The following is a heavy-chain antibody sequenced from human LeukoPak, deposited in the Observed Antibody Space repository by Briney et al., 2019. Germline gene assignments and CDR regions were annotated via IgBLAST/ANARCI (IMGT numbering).Heavy chain of an antibody. J-gene: IGHJ4*02. Sequence: GRSLSLSCAASGFTFSIYWMQWVRQAPGRGREWVDFIRSKIYGGTPEYAASVKGRFTISRDDSKGVAYLQNNSLKTEDTAVYYCTRDQTPYYWGQGTLVTVAS. V-gene: IGHV3-49*04. CDR3: TRDQTPYY. CDR1: GFTFSIYW. CDR2: IRSKIYGGTP.